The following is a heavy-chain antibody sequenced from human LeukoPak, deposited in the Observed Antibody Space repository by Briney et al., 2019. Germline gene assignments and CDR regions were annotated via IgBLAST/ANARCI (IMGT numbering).Heavy chain of an antibody. CDR2: IYYSGST. CDR1: GGSISSSSYY. J-gene: IGHJ4*02. Sequence: SETLSPTCTVSGGSISSSSYYWGWIRQPPGKGLEWIGSIYYSGSTYYNPSLKSRVTISVDTSKNQFSLKLSSVTAADTAVYYCARQGGYCSGGSCYSVFDYWGQGTLVTVSS. V-gene: IGHV4-39*01. D-gene: IGHD2-15*01. CDR3: ARQGGYCSGGSCYSVFDY.